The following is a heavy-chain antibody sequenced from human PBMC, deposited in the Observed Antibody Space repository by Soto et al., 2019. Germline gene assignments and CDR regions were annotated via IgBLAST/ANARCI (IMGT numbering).Heavy chain of an antibody. Sequence: ASVKVSCKVSGYTLTELSMHWVRQAPGKGPEWMGGFAPEDGETIYAQKFQGRVTMTEDTSTDTAYMELSSLRSEDTAVYYCASGRTMVRAQPPNFDYWGQGTLVTVYS. CDR1: GYTLTELS. V-gene: IGHV1-24*01. CDR2: FAPEDGET. J-gene: IGHJ4*02. D-gene: IGHD3-10*01. CDR3: ASGRTMVRAQPPNFDY.